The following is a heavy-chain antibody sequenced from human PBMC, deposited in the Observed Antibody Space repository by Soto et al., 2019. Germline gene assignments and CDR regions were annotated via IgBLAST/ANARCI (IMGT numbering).Heavy chain of an antibody. V-gene: IGHV1-18*01. D-gene: IGHD3-3*01. CDR3: ARVVYDFWSGYPPLDY. J-gene: IGHJ4*02. Sequence: QVQLVQSGAEVKKPGASVKVSCKASGYTFTSYGISWVRQAPGHGLEWRGWISAYNGNTNDAQKLQGRVTMTTDTNTSTAYMELRSLSSDDTAVYYCARVVYDFWSGYPPLDYWGQGTLVTVSS. CDR2: ISAYNGNT. CDR1: GYTFTSYG.